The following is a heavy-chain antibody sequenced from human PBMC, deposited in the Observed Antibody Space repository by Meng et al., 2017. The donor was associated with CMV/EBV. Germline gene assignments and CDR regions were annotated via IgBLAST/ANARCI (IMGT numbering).Heavy chain of an antibody. V-gene: IGHV4-4*07. CDR2: IYTSGST. CDR3: ARVGPGGRGALDY. D-gene: IGHD3-10*01. Sequence: CTVSGASISSYYWSWIRQPAGKGLEWIGRIYTSGSTDYNPSLKSRVTMSVDTSKNQFSLKLSSVTAADTAVYYCARVGPGGRGALDYWGQGTLVTVSS. J-gene: IGHJ4*02. CDR1: GASISSYY.